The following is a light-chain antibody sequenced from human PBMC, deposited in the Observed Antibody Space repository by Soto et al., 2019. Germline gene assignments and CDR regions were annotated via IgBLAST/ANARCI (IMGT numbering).Light chain of an antibody. Sequence: QSALTQPASVSGSPGQSITISCTGTSSDVGGYNYASWYQQHPGKAPKLMIYDVSNRPSGVSNRVSGSKSGNTASLTISGLQAEDEADYYCSSYTSSSTLVVFGGGTKLTVL. V-gene: IGLV2-14*01. CDR2: DVS. CDR3: SSYTSSSTLVV. CDR1: SSDVGGYNY. J-gene: IGLJ2*01.